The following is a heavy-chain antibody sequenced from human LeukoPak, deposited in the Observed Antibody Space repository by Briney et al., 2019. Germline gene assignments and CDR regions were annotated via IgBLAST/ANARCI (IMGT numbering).Heavy chain of an antibody. V-gene: IGHV3-15*01. Sequence: GGSLRLSCAASGFIVSSNYMSWVRQAPGKGLEWVGRIKSKTDGGTTDYAAPVKGRFTISRDDSKNTLYLQMNSLKTEDTAVYYCTTDAGPYWGQGTLVTVSS. CDR3: TTDAGPY. CDR1: GFIVSSNY. J-gene: IGHJ4*02. CDR2: IKSKTDGGTT.